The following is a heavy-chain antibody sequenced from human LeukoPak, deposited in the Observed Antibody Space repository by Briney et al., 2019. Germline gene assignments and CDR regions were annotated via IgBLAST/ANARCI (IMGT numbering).Heavy chain of an antibody. Sequence: GGSLRLSCAASGFIFSDSALNWVRQAPGKGLEWVSAISKSGDNTYYADSVKGRFTISRDNSKNTLNLQMNSLRAEDTALYYCAKDYYDFWSGPDYWGQGTLVTVSS. V-gene: IGHV3-23*01. CDR2: ISKSGDNT. CDR3: AKDYYDFWSGPDY. D-gene: IGHD3-3*01. J-gene: IGHJ4*02. CDR1: GFIFSDSA.